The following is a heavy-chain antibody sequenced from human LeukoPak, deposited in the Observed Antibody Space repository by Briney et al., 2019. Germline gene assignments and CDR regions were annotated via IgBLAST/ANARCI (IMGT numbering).Heavy chain of an antibody. V-gene: IGHV3-7*01. J-gene: IGHJ5*02. Sequence: GGSLRLSCAASGFTFSSYWMSWVRQAPGKGLEWVANIKQDGSEKYYVDSVKGRFTISRDNAKNSLYLQMNSLRAEDTAVYYCAREREVAGTDWFDPWGQGTLVTVSS. D-gene: IGHD6-19*01. CDR1: GFTFSSYW. CDR3: AREREVAGTDWFDP. CDR2: IKQDGSEK.